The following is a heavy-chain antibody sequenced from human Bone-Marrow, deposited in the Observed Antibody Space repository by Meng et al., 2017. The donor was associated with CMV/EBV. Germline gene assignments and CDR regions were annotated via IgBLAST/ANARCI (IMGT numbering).Heavy chain of an antibody. CDR3: ARRSYSSSSDWFDP. J-gene: IGHJ5*02. CDR2: IYYSGST. Sequence: SETLSLTCTVSGGSISSYYWSWIRQPPGKGLEWIGYIYYSGSTNYNPSLKSRVTISVDTSKNQFSLKLSSVTAADTAVYYCARRSYSSSSDWFDPWGQGTLVTGSS. V-gene: IGHV4-59*01. D-gene: IGHD6-6*01. CDR1: GGSISSYY.